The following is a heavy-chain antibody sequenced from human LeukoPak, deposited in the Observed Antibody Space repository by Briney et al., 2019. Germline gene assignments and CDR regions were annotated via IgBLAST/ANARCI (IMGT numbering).Heavy chain of an antibody. CDR1: VYTFTGYY. Sequence: ASVKVSCKASVYTFTGYYMHWVRQAPGQGLEWMGWINPNSGDTNYAQKFQGRVTMTRDTSISTAYMELSRLISDDTAEYYCARGGPYTYTYPDYWGQGTLVTVSP. V-gene: IGHV1-2*02. D-gene: IGHD5-18*01. CDR2: INPNSGDT. CDR3: ARGGPYTYTYPDY. J-gene: IGHJ4*02.